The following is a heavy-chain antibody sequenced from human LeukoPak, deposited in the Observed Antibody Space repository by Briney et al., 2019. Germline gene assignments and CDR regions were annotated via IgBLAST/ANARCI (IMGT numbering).Heavy chain of an antibody. CDR1: GFTFDDYA. V-gene: IGHV3-9*01. J-gene: IGHJ4*02. Sequence: GGSLRLSCAASGFTFDDYAMHWVRQAPGKGLGWVSGISWNSGSIGYADSVKGRFTISRDNAKNSLYLQMNSLRAEDTAVYYCARDYYYDSSGYYPHYWGQGTLVTVSS. CDR3: ARDYYYDSSGYYPHY. CDR2: ISWNSGSI. D-gene: IGHD3-22*01.